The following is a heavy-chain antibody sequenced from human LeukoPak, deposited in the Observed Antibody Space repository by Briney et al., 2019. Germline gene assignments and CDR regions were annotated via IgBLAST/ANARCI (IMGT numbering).Heavy chain of an antibody. Sequence: SETLSLTCTVSGGSVSSGSYYWGWIRQPPGKGLEWIGNIYYSGSTYYNPSLKSRVTISVETSKNQFSLKLSSVTAADTAVYYCARTPSIAVAGTGSYYFDYWGQGTLVTVSS. CDR2: IYYSGST. CDR3: ARTPSIAVAGTGSYYFDY. CDR1: GGSVSSGSYY. J-gene: IGHJ4*02. D-gene: IGHD6-19*01. V-gene: IGHV4-39*07.